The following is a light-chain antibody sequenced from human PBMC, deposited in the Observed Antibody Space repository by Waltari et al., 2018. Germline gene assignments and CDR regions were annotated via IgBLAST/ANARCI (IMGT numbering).Light chain of an antibody. CDR2: EVS. CDR3: MQGVHLPLT. CDR1: QSLLHRDGKTY. J-gene: IGKJ4*01. V-gene: IGKV2-29*03. Sequence: DIVMTQTPLPLSVSPGQPASLSCTSSQSLLHRDGKTYLYWYLKRPGQSPQLLISEVSSRFSGVPDRFSGSGSGTDFTLKISRVEAEDVGLYYCMQGVHLPLTFGGGTKVEIQ.